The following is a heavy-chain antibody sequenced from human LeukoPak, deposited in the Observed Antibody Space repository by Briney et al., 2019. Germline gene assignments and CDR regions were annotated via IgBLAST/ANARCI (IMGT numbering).Heavy chain of an antibody. J-gene: IGHJ4*02. Sequence: GGSLRLSCAASGYTFSSYSMNWVRQAPGKGLEWVSSISSSSSYIYYADSVKGRFTISRDNAKNSLYLQMNSLRAEDTAVYYCATRLLTGYYNPFDHWGQGALVTVSS. CDR1: GYTFSSYS. CDR3: ATRLLTGYYNPFDH. D-gene: IGHD3-9*01. CDR2: ISSSSSYI. V-gene: IGHV3-21*01.